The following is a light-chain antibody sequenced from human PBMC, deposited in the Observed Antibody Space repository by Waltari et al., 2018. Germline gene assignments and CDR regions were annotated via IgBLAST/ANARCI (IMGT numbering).Light chain of an antibody. V-gene: IGLV3-19*01. Sequence: SSDLTQDPDVSVALGQTVRITCQGDILRTYYGNWCRQKPGQAPELVFYGKNNRTSWIPIRFAAYSSERTASLSITWAQAEDEADYYCSSRELSGHVVFGGGTRLTVL. J-gene: IGLJ2*01. CDR3: SSRELSGHVV. CDR2: GKN. CDR1: ILRTYY.